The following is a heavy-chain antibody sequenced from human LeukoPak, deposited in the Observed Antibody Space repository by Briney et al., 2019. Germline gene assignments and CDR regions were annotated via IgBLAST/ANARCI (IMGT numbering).Heavy chain of an antibody. V-gene: IGHV1-46*01. Sequence: ASVTVSFKASGYTFINYYMHWVRQAPGQGLEWMGLINPSGGTTSYAQNFQGRVTMTRDTSTSTVYMELSSLRSEDTAVYYCAREIGPRQLHLWGSAFDYWGQGTLVTVSS. CDR2: INPSGGTT. D-gene: IGHD5-18*01. CDR1: GYTFINYY. J-gene: IGHJ4*02. CDR3: AREIGPRQLHLWGSAFDY.